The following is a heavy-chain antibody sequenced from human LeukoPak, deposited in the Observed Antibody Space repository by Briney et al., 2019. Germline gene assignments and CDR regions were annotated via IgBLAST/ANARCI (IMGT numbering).Heavy chain of an antibody. CDR3: AREGGSTDYDFWSGQPARDAFDI. Sequence: GSLRLSCAASGFTFSSYAMHWVRQAPGKGLEWVAVISYDGSNKYYADSVKGRFTISRDNSKNTLYLQMNSLRAEDTAVYYCAREGGSTDYDFWSGQPARDAFDIWGQGTMVTVSS. J-gene: IGHJ3*02. CDR2: ISYDGSNK. CDR1: GFTFSSYA. D-gene: IGHD3-3*01. V-gene: IGHV3-30*01.